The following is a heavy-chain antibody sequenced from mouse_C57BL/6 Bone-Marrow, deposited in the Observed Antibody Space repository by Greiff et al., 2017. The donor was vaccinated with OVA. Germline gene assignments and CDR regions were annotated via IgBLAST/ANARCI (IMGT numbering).Heavy chain of an antibody. J-gene: IGHJ2*01. CDR1: GYTFTSYW. V-gene: IGHV1-53*01. Sequence: QVQLQQSGTELVKPGASVKLSCKASGYTFTSYWLDWVQQRPGHGLEWIGNINPSSGCTNYNAKFKGKAKMPADTSSSTAYMQLSSLASEDSASDNCVRNGSYLYCALDYWGQGTTLTVSS. D-gene: IGHD1-1*02. CDR3: VRNGSYLYCALDY. CDR2: INPSSGCT.